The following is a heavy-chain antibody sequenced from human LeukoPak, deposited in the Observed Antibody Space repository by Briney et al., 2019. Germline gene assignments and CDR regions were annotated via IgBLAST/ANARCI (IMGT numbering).Heavy chain of an antibody. Sequence: PSVNVSCKASGYTFTGYYMNWVRQAPGRGLEWMGGIIPIFGTANYAQKFQGRATITADESQRTAYTELSCHRCEDLGVFLCASRRITIFGVAMDVWGKGTTVTVSS. CDR2: IIPIFGTA. J-gene: IGHJ6*04. CDR3: ASRRITIFGVAMDV. V-gene: IGHV1-69*13. D-gene: IGHD3-3*01. CDR1: GYTFTGYY.